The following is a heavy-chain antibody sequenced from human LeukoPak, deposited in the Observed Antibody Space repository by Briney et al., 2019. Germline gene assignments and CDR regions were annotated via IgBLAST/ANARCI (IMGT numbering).Heavy chain of an antibody. J-gene: IGHJ4*02. CDR2: INPNSGGT. D-gene: IGHD3-22*01. CDR3: ARAASTYFYDSSGYYPFGF. Sequence: ASVKVSCKASGYTFTSYYIHWVRQAPGQGLEWMGWINPNSGGTNYSQRFQGRVNMTRDTSILTAYMEMSSLRSDDTAVYFCARAASTYFYDSSGYYPFGFWGQGTLVTVSS. CDR1: GYTFTSYY. V-gene: IGHV1-2*02.